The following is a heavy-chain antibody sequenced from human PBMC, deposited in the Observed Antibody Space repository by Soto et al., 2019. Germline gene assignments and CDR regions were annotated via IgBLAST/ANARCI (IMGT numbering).Heavy chain of an antibody. Sequence: EVKLLESGGGLVQPGGSLRLSCAASGFTFSSYAMSWVRQAPGKGLEWVPTITGGGDNTHYADSVKGRFTISRDNSKNTLSLQMNRLRVEDTAVYHCAKGRIAVAAPYNWFDPWGQGTLVTVSS. V-gene: IGHV3-23*01. D-gene: IGHD6-19*01. CDR2: ITGGGDNT. CDR3: AKGRIAVAAPYNWFDP. CDR1: GFTFSSYA. J-gene: IGHJ5*02.